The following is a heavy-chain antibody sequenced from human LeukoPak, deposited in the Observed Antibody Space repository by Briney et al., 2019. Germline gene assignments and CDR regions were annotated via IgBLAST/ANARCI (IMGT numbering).Heavy chain of an antibody. J-gene: IGHJ4*02. Sequence: RGSLRLSCAASEFTFSKYWMSWVRQAPGKGLEWVANITQDGSEKYYVDSVKGRFTISRDNAKNSLYLQMNSLRAEDTAVYYCARWRYYDSSGYYYYFDYWGLGTLVTVSS. CDR1: EFTFSKYW. CDR2: ITQDGSEK. D-gene: IGHD3-22*01. CDR3: ARWRYYDSSGYYYYFDY. V-gene: IGHV3-7*01.